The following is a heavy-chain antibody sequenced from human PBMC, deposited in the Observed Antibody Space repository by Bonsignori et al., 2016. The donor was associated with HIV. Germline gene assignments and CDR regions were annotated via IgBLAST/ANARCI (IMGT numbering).Heavy chain of an antibody. CDR3: ARGGSGYYRGYYYYMDV. V-gene: IGHV3-48*03. Sequence: VRQAPGKGLEWVSYISSRGSTVYYADSVKGRFTISRDNAKNSLYLQMNSLRAEDTAVYYCARGGSGYYRGYYYYMDVWGKGTTVTVSS. J-gene: IGHJ6*03. D-gene: IGHD3-3*01. CDR2: ISSRGSTV.